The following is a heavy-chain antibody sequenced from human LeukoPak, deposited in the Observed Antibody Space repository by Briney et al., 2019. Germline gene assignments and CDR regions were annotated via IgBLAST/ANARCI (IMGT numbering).Heavy chain of an antibody. J-gene: IGHJ5*02. D-gene: IGHD3-16*01. CDR3: TRQPLYDYVWGRENWFDP. Sequence: PGGSLKLSCAASGFTFSGSAMHWVRQASGKGLEWVGRIRSKANSYATAYAASVKGRFTISRDDSKNTAYLQMNSLKTEDTAVYYCTRQPLYDYVWGRENWFDPWGQGTLVTVSS. V-gene: IGHV3-73*01. CDR1: GFTFSGSA. CDR2: IRSKANSYAT.